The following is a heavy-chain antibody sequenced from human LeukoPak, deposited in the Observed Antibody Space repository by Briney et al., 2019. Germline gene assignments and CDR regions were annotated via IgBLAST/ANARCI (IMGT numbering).Heavy chain of an antibody. CDR3: TTGPWRGSLFDY. D-gene: IGHD1-26*01. V-gene: IGHV3-15*01. Sequence: GGSLRLSCAASGFTFRNAWMSWVRQAPGKGLEWGGRIKSKTDGGTRDYAASVKGRFTISRDDSKNTLYLQMHRLKTEDTAVYYCTTGPWRGSLFDYWGQGTLVTVSS. CDR1: GFTFRNAW. CDR2: IKSKTDGGTR. J-gene: IGHJ4*02.